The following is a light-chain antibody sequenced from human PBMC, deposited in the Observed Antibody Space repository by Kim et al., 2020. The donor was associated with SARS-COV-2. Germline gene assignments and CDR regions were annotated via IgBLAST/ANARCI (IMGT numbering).Light chain of an antibody. Sequence: GKTGPISGTGRSGGIDDNYVQWYQQRPGGVPTTVIYEDDQRPSGVSDRFSGSIDNSSNSASLTISGLRTEDEADYYCQSYNRDNVIFGGGTQLTVL. V-gene: IGLV6-57*02. CDR1: SGGIDDNY. J-gene: IGLJ2*01. CDR2: EDD. CDR3: QSYNRDNVI.